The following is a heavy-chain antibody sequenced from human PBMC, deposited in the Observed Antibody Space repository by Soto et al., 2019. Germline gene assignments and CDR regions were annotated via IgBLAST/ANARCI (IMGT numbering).Heavy chain of an antibody. Sequence: VQLQQWGAGLLKPSETLSLTCAVYGGSFSGYYWSWIRQPPGKGLEWIGEINHSGSTNYNPSLKSRVTISVDTSKNQFSLKLSSVTAADTAVYYCASAERYYYYGMDVWGQGTTVTVSS. CDR3: ASAERYYYYGMDV. J-gene: IGHJ6*02. V-gene: IGHV4-34*01. CDR1: GGSFSGYY. CDR2: INHSGST.